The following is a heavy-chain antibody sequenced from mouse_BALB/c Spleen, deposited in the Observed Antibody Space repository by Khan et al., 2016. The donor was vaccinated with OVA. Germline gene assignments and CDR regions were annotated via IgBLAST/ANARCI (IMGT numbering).Heavy chain of an antibody. CDR2: IFPGTGTT. J-gene: IGHJ3*01. CDR1: GYTFTSYW. Sequence: QVQLQQSGAELVKPGASVKLSCKTSGYTFTSYWIPWVQQRPGQGLGWIGQIFPGTGTTYYTENFKGKATLTVDTSANTAYMQISSLTSEDSAVYFCARGYFGNYEFVYWGQGTLVTVSP. V-gene: IGHV1S132*01. CDR3: ARGYFGNYEFVY. D-gene: IGHD2-1*01.